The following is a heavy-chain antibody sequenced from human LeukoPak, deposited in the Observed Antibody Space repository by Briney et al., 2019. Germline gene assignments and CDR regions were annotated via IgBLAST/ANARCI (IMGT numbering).Heavy chain of an antibody. J-gene: IGHJ4*02. V-gene: IGHV4-28*03. Sequence: SDTLSLTCAVSGYSISSSNWWGWIRQPPGKGLEWIGYMYYSGSTNYNPSLKSRVTISVDTSKNQFSLKLSSVTAADTAVYYCARVSRDMVRGVLYYFDYWGQGTLVTVSS. CDR3: ARVSRDMVRGVLYYFDY. CDR2: MYYSGST. CDR1: GYSISSSNW. D-gene: IGHD3-10*01.